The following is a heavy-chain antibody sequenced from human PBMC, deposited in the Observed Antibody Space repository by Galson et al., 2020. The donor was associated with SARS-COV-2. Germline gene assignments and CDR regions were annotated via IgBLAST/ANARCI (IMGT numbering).Heavy chain of an antibody. CDR1: GGSISSGSYY. CDR2: LSTSGST. CDR3: ARGETGYFDWRYNWFDP. D-gene: IGHD3-9*01. Sequence: SETLSLTCTVSGGSISSGSYYWSWIRQPAGKGLEWIGRLSTSGSTNYNPSLKSRVTISVDTSKNQFSLKLSSVTAADTAVYYCARGETGYFDWRYNWFDPWGQGTLVTVSS. V-gene: IGHV4-61*02. J-gene: IGHJ5*02.